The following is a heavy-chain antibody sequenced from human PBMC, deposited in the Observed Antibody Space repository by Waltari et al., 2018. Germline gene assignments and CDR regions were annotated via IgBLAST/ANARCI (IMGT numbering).Heavy chain of an antibody. CDR1: GGYISSYY. V-gene: IGHV4-4*07. J-gene: IGHJ1*01. CDR2: IYTSGST. D-gene: IGHD4-17*01. Sequence: QVQLQESGPGLVKPSETLSITCNVSGGYISSYYWRWIRPPAGKGLEWIGRIYTSGSTNYNPSLKSRVTMSVDTSKNQFPLKLSSVTAADTAVYYCARVDYGGNSEYFQHWGQGTLVTVSS. CDR3: ARVDYGGNSEYFQH.